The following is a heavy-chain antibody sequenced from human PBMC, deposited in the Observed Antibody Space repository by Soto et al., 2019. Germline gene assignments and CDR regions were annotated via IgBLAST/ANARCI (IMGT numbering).Heavy chain of an antibody. V-gene: IGHV3-74*01. CDR2: TSPDGSDT. D-gene: IGHD3-22*01. Sequence: EVQLVESGGGLVQPGGSLRLSCEASGFTLSGYWMHWVRQVPGKGLVWVSRTSPDGSDTTHADSVKGRFTVSRDNAKNTLYLQMNSLRPEDTAVYYCVRPRYDGSGTPFDYWGQGTLVTVSS. J-gene: IGHJ4*02. CDR1: GFTLSGYW. CDR3: VRPRYDGSGTPFDY.